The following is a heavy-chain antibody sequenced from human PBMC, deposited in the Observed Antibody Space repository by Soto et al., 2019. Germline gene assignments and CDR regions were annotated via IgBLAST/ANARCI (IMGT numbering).Heavy chain of an antibody. Sequence: EVALVESGGGLVQPGGSLRLSCAASGFIFSNYEMNWVRQAPGKGLEWVSYISSSASNKYYGDSVKGRFTISRDNTKNSVYLQMNSLRAEDTGVYYCTTSSWYAYWGQGTLVTVSS. CDR2: ISSSASNK. J-gene: IGHJ4*02. CDR3: TTSSWYAY. D-gene: IGHD6-13*01. CDR1: GFIFSNYE. V-gene: IGHV3-48*03.